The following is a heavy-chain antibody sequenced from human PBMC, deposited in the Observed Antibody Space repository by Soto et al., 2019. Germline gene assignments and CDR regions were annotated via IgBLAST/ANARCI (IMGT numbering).Heavy chain of an antibody. Sequence: QVQLVQSGAEVRKPGASVKVSCKASGYTFTSYAMHWVRQAPGQRLEWMGWINAGNGNTKYSQKFQGRVTITRDTYASIAYMELSRLRYEDTAVYYCAKDQDNTIVGYFDYWGQGTLVTVSS. J-gene: IGHJ4*02. CDR2: INAGNGNT. CDR3: AKDQDNTIVGYFDY. V-gene: IGHV1-3*01. D-gene: IGHD1-26*01. CDR1: GYTFTSYA.